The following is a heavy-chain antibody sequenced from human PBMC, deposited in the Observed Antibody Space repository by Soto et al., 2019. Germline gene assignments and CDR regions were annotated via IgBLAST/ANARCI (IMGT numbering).Heavy chain of an antibody. Sequence: QITLNESGPTVVKPAETLTLTCTFSGFSLTTSGVGVGWIRQSPGKAPEWLALIYWDDDKRYSASLKSRLTITKDTSKNQVVLTMASVDPADTATYYCAHRILRTVFGLVTTTAIYFDFWCQGTPVVGSS. CDR3: AHRILRTVFGLVTTTAIYFDF. CDR2: IYWDDDK. D-gene: IGHD3-3*01. CDR1: GFSLTTSGVG. V-gene: IGHV2-5*02. J-gene: IGHJ4*02.